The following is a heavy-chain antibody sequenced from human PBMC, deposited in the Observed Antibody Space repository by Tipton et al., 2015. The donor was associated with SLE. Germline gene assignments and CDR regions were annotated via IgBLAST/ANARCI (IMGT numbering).Heavy chain of an antibody. J-gene: IGHJ2*01. V-gene: IGHV4-39*02. CDR1: GVSISTSRYY. Sequence: TLSLTCSVSGVSISTSRYYWGWIRQSPGQGLEWVGSLYAGGSTYFHPSLKSRASISADASKNHFSLKLNSVTAADTAVYYCARDDSGWYGWYFDLWGRGILVTVSS. CDR3: ARDDSGWYGWYFDL. D-gene: IGHD6-19*01. CDR2: LYAGGST.